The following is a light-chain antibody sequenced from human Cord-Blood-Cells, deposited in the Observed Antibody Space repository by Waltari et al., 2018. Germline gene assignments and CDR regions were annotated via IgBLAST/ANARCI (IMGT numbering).Light chain of an antibody. CDR1: SRDVGGYNY. Sequence: QSALTQPASVSGSPGQSITISCTGTSRDVGGYNYVSWYQHHPGKAPKLIIYDVSKRPSGVSNRFSGSKSGNTASLTISGLQAEDEADYYCSSYTSSSTYVFGTGTKVTVL. CDR3: SSYTSSSTYV. V-gene: IGLV2-14*03. J-gene: IGLJ1*01. CDR2: DVS.